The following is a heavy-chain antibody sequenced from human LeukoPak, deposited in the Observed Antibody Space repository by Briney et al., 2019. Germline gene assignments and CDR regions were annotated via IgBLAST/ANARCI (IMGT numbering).Heavy chain of an antibody. V-gene: IGHV3-21*01. D-gene: IGHD4-17*01. CDR2: ISSSSSYI. CDR1: EFTFSNYS. Sequence: GGSLRLSCAASEFTFSNYSMNWVRQAPGKGLEWVSSISSSSSYIYYADSVKGRFTISRDNAKNSLYLQMNSLRAEDTAVYYCARLDYGRIGYWGQGTLVTVSS. J-gene: IGHJ4*02. CDR3: ARLDYGRIGY.